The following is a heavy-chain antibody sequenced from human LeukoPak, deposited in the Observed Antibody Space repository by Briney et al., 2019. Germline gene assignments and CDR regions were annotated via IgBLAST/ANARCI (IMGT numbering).Heavy chain of an antibody. J-gene: IGHJ4*02. CDR3: ARGGLYGYDVFDY. D-gene: IGHD5-12*01. V-gene: IGHV3-66*01. Sequence: PGGSLRLSCAASGFAVSNNYMNWVRQAPGKGLEWVSLIYSGGSTYYADSVKGRFTISRDNAKNSLYLQMNSLRVEDTAVYHCARGGLYGYDVFDYWGQGTLVTVSS. CDR2: IYSGGST. CDR1: GFAVSNNY.